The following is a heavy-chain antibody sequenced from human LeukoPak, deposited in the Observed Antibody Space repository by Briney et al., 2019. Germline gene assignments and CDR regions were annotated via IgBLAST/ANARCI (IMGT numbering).Heavy chain of an antibody. J-gene: IGHJ4*02. CDR3: ARQPYYYDSGSYFDY. Sequence: PSETLSLTCTASGVSISSYYWSWIRQPPGKGLEWIGNIYYSGSTYYNPALKSRVTISVDTSKNQFSLKLSSVTAADTAVYYCARQPYYYDSGSYFDYWGQGTLVTVSS. D-gene: IGHD3-10*01. CDR2: IYYSGST. CDR1: GVSISSYY. V-gene: IGHV4-59*04.